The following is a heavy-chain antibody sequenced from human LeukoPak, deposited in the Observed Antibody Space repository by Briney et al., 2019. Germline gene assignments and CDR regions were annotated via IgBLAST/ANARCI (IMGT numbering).Heavy chain of an antibody. V-gene: IGHV1-18*01. CDR3: GREGSSGSMYYSGMDV. Sequence: ASVTVSCKASGYTFTSYGISWVRQAPGQGLEWMGWISAYNGNTNYAQKLQGRVTMTTDTSTSTAYMELRSLRSDDTAVYYCGREGSSGSMYYSGMDVWGQGTTVTVSS. CDR2: ISAYNGNT. CDR1: GYTFTSYG. J-gene: IGHJ6*02. D-gene: IGHD1-26*01.